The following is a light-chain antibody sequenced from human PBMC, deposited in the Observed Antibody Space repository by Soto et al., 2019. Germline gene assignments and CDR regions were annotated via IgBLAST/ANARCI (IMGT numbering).Light chain of an antibody. V-gene: IGLV2-18*02. J-gene: IGLJ1*01. CDR3: SSYTSSSTYV. Sequence: QSALTQPPSVSGTPGQSVTISCTGTGSDIGTFTRVSWYQQPPGTAPKLLIYDVNNRPSGVPDRSSGSKSGNTASPTISGLQAEDEADYYCSSYTSSSTYVFGTGTKLTVL. CDR2: DVN. CDR1: GSDIGTFTR.